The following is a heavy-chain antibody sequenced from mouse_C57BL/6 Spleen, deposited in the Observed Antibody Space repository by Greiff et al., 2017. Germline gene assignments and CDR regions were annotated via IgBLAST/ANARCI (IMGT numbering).Heavy chain of an antibody. Sequence: QVQLQQPGAELVKPGASVKMSCKASGYTFTSYWITWVKQRPGQGLEWIGDIYPGSGSTNYHEKFKSKATLTVDTSSSTAYMQLSSLTSEDSAVYCCARSSSSRYYFDYWGQGTTLTVSS. CDR1: GYTFTSYW. CDR3: ARSSSSRYYFDY. CDR2: IYPGSGST. J-gene: IGHJ2*01. D-gene: IGHD1-1*01. V-gene: IGHV1-55*01.